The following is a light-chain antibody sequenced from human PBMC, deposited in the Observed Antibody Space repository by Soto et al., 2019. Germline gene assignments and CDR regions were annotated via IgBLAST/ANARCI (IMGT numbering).Light chain of an antibody. CDR1: ENVRSSY. V-gene: IGKV3-20*01. CDR2: GAS. Sequence: EIVLPQSPGPLSLSPGECATLSGLDSENVRSSYLAWYQQIPGQANRLLISGASKRATGIPDRFSGSGSGTDFTLTISSLEPEEFATYYCKKYNSYPWTFGQGTKVDIK. J-gene: IGKJ1*01. CDR3: KKYNSYPWT.